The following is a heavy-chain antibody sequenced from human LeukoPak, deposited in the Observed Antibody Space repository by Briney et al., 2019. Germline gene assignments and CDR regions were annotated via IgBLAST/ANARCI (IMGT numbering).Heavy chain of an antibody. J-gene: IGHJ6*02. CDR2: IRYDGSNK. CDR3: AKDTYYDILTGTPSYYYYGMDV. V-gene: IGHV3-30*02. Sequence: GGSLRLSCAASGFTFSSCGMHWVRQAPGKGLEWVAFIRYDGSNKYYADSVKGRFTISRDNSKNTLYLQMNSLRAEDTAVYYCAKDTYYDILTGTPSYYYYGMDVWGQGTTVTVSS. CDR1: GFTFSSCG. D-gene: IGHD3-9*01.